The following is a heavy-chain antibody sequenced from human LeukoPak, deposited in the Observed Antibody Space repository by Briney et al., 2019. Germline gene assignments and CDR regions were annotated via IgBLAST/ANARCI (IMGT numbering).Heavy chain of an antibody. D-gene: IGHD6-13*01. CDR2: LFHSGTR. CDR1: GGSITSYY. Sequence: SETLSLTCTVSGGSITSYYWSWIREPPGKGLEWIGYLFHSGTRRYNPSLKSRVTISADTTKNQIFLTLNSTTAADTAVYYCARRRGWKQQLVYFDYWGQGTLATVSS. J-gene: IGHJ4*02. V-gene: IGHV4-59*08. CDR3: ARRRGWKQQLVYFDY.